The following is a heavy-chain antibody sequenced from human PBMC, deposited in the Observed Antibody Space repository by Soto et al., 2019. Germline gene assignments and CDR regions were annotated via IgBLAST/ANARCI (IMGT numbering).Heavy chain of an antibody. V-gene: IGHV3-23*01. D-gene: IGHD5-12*01. CDR3: AKDSFINLRGYDSY. CDR2: ISGSGDST. Sequence: XGSLRLSCAASGFTFSTYAMIWVCQAPGKGLEWVSAISGSGDSTYYADSVKGRFTISRDNSKNTLYLQMSSLRAEDTAIYYCAKDSFINLRGYDSYWGQGTLVTVSS. J-gene: IGHJ4*02. CDR1: GFTFSTYA.